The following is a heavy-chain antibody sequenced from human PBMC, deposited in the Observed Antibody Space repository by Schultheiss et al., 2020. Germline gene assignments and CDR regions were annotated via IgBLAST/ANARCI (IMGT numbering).Heavy chain of an antibody. Sequence: SETLSLTCTVSGGSISSGGYSWSWIRQPPGKGLEWIGYIYHSGSTYYNPSLKSRVTISVDRSKNQFSLKLSSVTAADTAVYYCARAAALRSFDYWGQGTLGTVSS. CDR3: ARAAALRSFDY. CDR2: IYHSGST. V-gene: IGHV4-30-2*01. CDR1: GGSISSGGYS. D-gene: IGHD5-12*01. J-gene: IGHJ4*02.